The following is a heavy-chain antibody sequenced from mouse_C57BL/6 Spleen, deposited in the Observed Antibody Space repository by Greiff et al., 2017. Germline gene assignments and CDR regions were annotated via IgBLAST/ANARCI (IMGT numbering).Heavy chain of an antibody. CDR1: GYTFTSYW. J-gene: IGHJ2*01. Sequence: QVQLQQPGTELVKPGASVKLSCKASGYTFTSYWMHLVKQRPGPGLEWIGNINPSNGGTNYNEKFKSKATLTVDNSSSTAYMQLSSLSSEDSAVYYWARETTVVGGYWGQGTTLTVSS. CDR3: ARETTVVGGY. V-gene: IGHV1-53*01. D-gene: IGHD1-1*01. CDR2: INPSNGGT.